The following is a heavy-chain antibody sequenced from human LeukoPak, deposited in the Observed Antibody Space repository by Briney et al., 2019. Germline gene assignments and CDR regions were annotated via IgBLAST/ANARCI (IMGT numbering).Heavy chain of an antibody. V-gene: IGHV2-5*01. Sequence: SGPTLVNPRQTLRLTCTFSGFSFSSGGVGVGWIRQPPGKALEWLGVIYENDEKLYSSSLQNRLTIAKDTSRNQVVLTMANMDPVDTATYYCAHRHRGVASDIWGQGTMVTVSS. J-gene: IGHJ3*02. CDR2: IYENDEK. CDR1: GFSFSSGGVG. CDR3: AHRHRGVASDI. D-gene: IGHD2-15*01.